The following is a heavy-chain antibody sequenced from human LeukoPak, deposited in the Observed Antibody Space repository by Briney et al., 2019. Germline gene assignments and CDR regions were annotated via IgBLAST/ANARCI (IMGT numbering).Heavy chain of an antibody. J-gene: IGHJ5*02. CDR1: GFTFSDYA. CDR2: ISGTGGTT. D-gene: IGHD4-17*01. CDR3: AKGSSRGTTLTWFDP. V-gene: IGHV3-23*01. Sequence: GWSLRLSCAASGFTFSDYAMTWVRQAPGKGLEWVSVISGTGGTTYYADSVKGQFTVSRDNSQNTLYLQMNTLRADDTAVYYCAKGSSRGTTLTWFDPWGQGTLVTVSS.